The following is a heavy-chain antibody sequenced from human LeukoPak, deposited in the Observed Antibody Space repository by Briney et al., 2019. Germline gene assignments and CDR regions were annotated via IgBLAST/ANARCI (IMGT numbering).Heavy chain of an antibody. D-gene: IGHD6-13*01. V-gene: IGHV4-34*01. J-gene: IGHJ4*02. CDR1: GGSFSGYY. Sequence: SPTLSLTCAVYGGSFSGYYWSWIRQPPGKGLEWIGEINHSGSTNYNPSLKSRVTISVDTSKNQFSLKLSSVTAADTAVYYCARGRYSLDYFDYWGQETLVTVSS. CDR3: ARGRYSLDYFDY. CDR2: INHSGST.